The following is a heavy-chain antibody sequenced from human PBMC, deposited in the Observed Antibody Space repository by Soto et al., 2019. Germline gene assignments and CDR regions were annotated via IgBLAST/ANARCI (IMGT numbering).Heavy chain of an antibody. Sequence: QITLKESGPTLVKPTQTLTLTCTFSGFSLTTRGVGVGWIRQPPGKALEWLALIYWDDDQRYSPSLKNRLTVTKDTSKNQVVLTMTNMDPEDTGTYYCARRRIYNGYDSWGQGTLVTVSS. D-gene: IGHD5-12*01. J-gene: IGHJ4*02. CDR2: IYWDDDQ. CDR3: ARRRIYNGYDS. CDR1: GFSLTTRGVG. V-gene: IGHV2-5*02.